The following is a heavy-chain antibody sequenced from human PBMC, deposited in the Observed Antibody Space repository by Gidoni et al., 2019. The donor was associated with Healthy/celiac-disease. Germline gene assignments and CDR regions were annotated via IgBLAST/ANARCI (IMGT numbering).Heavy chain of an antibody. D-gene: IGHD5-12*01. Sequence: QLQLQESGPGLVKPSATLSLTCTVPGRSISSSSYYWGWIRQPPGKGLEWIGSIYSSGSTYYNPSLKSRVTISVDTSKNQFSLKLSSVTAADTAVYYCARRGYSGYDLFDYWGQGTLVTVSS. CDR3: ARRGYSGYDLFDY. CDR2: IYSSGST. CDR1: GRSISSSSYY. V-gene: IGHV4-39*01. J-gene: IGHJ4*02.